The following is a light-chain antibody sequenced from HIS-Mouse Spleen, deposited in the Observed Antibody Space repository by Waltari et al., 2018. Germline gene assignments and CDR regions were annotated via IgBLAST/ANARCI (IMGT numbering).Light chain of an antibody. Sequence: SSVLTQPPSVSVAPGKTARLTWGGNNIGSKSVHGYQQKPGQAPVLVVYEDSDRASGIPERFSGSNSGNTATLTISRVEAGDEADYYCQVWDSSSDHVVFGGGTKLTVL. V-gene: IGLV3-21*03. CDR1: NIGSKS. CDR2: EDS. CDR3: QVWDSSSDHVV. J-gene: IGLJ2*01.